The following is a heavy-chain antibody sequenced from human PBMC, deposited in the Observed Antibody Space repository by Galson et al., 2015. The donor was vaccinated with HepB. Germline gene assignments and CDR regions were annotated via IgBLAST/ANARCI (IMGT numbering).Heavy chain of an antibody. J-gene: IGHJ4*02. V-gene: IGHV3-48*01. CDR2: ISSTSNTI. D-gene: IGHD2-21*02. Sequence: SLRLSCAASGFTFSSFGIHWVRQAPGKGLEWVSYISSTSNTIRYANSVKGRFTISRDNSKNTLYLQMGSLRAEDMAVYYCARGAIAYCGGDCYSGIDYWGQGTLVTVSS. CDR3: ARGAIAYCGGDCYSGIDY. CDR1: GFTFSSFG.